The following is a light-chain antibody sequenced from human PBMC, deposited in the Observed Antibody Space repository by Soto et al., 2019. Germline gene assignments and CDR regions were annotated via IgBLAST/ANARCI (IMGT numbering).Light chain of an antibody. V-gene: IGLV2-14*03. J-gene: IGLJ1*01. CDR1: SSDVGGYNY. CDR3: SSYTSSSSYV. Sequence: QSVLTQPGSVSGSPGQSITISCTGTSSDVGGYNYVSWHQRHPGKAPKLIIYDVSNRPSGVSNRFSGSKTGNTASLVISGLQAEDEADYYCSSYTSSSSYVFGSGTKVTVL. CDR2: DVS.